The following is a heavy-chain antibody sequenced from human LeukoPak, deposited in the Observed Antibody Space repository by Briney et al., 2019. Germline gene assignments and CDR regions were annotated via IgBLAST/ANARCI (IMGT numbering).Heavy chain of an antibody. Sequence: GGSLRLSCAASGFTFSSYEMNWVRQAPGKGLEWVSVIYNGGSTYYADSVKGRFTISRDNSKNTLYLQMNSLRAEDTAVYYCAREGGYNNYYMDVWGKGTTVTISS. V-gene: IGHV3-53*01. D-gene: IGHD3-3*01. J-gene: IGHJ6*03. CDR1: GFTFSSYE. CDR3: AREGGYNNYYMDV. CDR2: IYNGGST.